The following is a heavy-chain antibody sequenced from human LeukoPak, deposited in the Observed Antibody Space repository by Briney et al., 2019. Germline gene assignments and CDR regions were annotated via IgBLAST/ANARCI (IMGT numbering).Heavy chain of an antibody. CDR3: ARIKWGVFID. D-gene: IGHD3-10*01. CDR2: SNPKSGDT. V-gene: IGHV1-2*02. Sequence: GSVKVSCKASGYTFTDYYIHWVRQAPGQGLEWVGWSNPKSGDTNYAQNFQGRVTMTRDTSINTAYMELSSLRSDDTAGYYCARIKWGVFIDWGEGAMAAVSS. CDR1: GYTFTDYY. J-gene: IGHJ4*02.